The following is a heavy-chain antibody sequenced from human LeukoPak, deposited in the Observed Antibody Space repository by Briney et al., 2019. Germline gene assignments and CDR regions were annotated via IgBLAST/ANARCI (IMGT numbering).Heavy chain of an antibody. V-gene: IGHV3-23*01. CDR1: GFTFSSYA. CDR2: ISGSGGST. Sequence: GGSLRLSCAASGFTFSSYAMSLVRQAPGKGLEWVSAISGSGGSTYYADSVKGRFTISRDNSKNTLYLQMNSLRAEDTAVYYCAKAPFYYYDSSGYFRYWGQGTLVTVSS. CDR3: AKAPFYYYDSSGYFRY. D-gene: IGHD3-22*01. J-gene: IGHJ4*02.